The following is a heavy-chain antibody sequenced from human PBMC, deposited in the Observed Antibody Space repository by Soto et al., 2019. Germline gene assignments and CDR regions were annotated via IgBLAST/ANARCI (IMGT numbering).Heavy chain of an antibody. CDR3: AKRARDSGDYYYYGVDV. CDR1: GLNLTTFG. CDR2: ISNDGSHF. Sequence: GGSLRLSCVGSGLNLTTFGMHWVRQAPGRGLEWMAVISNDGSHFYYADSVKGRFTISRDNSKNTLYLQMINLRPDDTGVYYCAKRARDSGDYYYYGVDVWGQGTTVTVSS. V-gene: IGHV3-30*18. D-gene: IGHD3-10*01. J-gene: IGHJ6*01.